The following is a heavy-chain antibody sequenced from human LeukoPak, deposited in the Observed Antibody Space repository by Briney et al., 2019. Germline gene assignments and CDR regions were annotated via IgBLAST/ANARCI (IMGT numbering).Heavy chain of an antibody. D-gene: IGHD3-22*01. Sequence: ASVKVSCKASGGTFSSYAISWVRQAPGQGLEWMGRIIPILGIANYAQKFQGRVTITADKSTSTAYMELSSLRSEDTAVYYCAREGSYYDSSGYSIPPFDYWGQGTLVTVSS. CDR1: GGTFSSYA. J-gene: IGHJ4*02. CDR3: AREGSYYDSSGYSIPPFDY. V-gene: IGHV1-69*04. CDR2: IIPILGIA.